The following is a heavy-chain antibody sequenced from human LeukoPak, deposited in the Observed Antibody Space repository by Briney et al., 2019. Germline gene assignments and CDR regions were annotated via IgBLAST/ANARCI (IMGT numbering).Heavy chain of an antibody. Sequence: GESLRLSCAASGFTFSSYWMNWARQAPGKGLEWVASINHNGNVNYYVDSVKGRFTISRDNAKNSLYLQMSNLRAEDTAVYFCARGGGLDVWGQGATVTVSS. V-gene: IGHV3-7*03. CDR1: GFTFSSYW. J-gene: IGHJ6*02. D-gene: IGHD3-16*01. CDR2: INHNGNVN. CDR3: ARGGGLDV.